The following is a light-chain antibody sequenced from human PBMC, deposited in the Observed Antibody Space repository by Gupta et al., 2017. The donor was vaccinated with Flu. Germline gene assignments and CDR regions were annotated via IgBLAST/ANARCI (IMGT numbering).Light chain of an antibody. CDR1: ESVTSSY. Sequence: IVLTQSPRTLSLSPAERATLSCRASESVTSSYLAWYQQKPGQAPRLLIYGASTRATGIPDRFSGSGSGTDFTRTISRLEPEDFAVYYCQRYGTSPPYRFGQGTKLEIK. V-gene: IGKV3-20*01. CDR2: GAS. J-gene: IGKJ2*03. CDR3: QRYGTSPPYR.